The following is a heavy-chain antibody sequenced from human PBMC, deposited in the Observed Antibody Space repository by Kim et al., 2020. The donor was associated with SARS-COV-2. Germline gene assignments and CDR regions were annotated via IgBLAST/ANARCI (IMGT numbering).Heavy chain of an antibody. CDR1: GFSFSDSA. V-gene: IGHV3-73*01. J-gene: IGHJ3*02. Sequence: GGSLRLSCAASGFSFSDSAMNWIRQASGKGLEWVGRIRSKANNNETVYAVSVRGRFRITTDDSKKTPFIRMNSLETADKSRYYCSRGRRQSESHWDAFDIWGQGTKVTVSS. D-gene: IGHD1-1*01. CDR3: SRGRRQSESHWDAFDI. CDR2: IRSKANNNET.